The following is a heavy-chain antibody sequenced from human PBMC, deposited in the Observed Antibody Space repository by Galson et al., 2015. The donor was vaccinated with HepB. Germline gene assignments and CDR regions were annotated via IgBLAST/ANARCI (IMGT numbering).Heavy chain of an antibody. J-gene: IGHJ3*02. D-gene: IGHD3-22*01. CDR2: INTSGGST. V-gene: IGHV1-46*01. Sequence: SVKVSCKASGYTFTSNYMHWVRQAPGQGLEWMGIINTSGGSTSYAQKFQGRVTMTRDTSTSTVYMELSSLKSEDTAVYYCARGSSGFTGAFDIWGQGTLVTVSS. CDR1: GYTFTSNY. CDR3: ARGSSGFTGAFDI.